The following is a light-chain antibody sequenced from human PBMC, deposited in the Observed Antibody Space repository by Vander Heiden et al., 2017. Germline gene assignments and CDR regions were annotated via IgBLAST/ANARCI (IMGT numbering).Light chain of an antibody. CDR3: QQRSNWPPLT. CDR2: DAS. Sequence: EIVLTQSPATLSLSPGERATLSCRASQSVSKYLAWYQQKPGQAPRLLIYDASNRAPGIPARFSGSGTGTDFTLTISSLEPEDFAVYYCQQRSNWPPLTFGGRTKVEIK. V-gene: IGKV3-11*01. CDR1: QSVSKY. J-gene: IGKJ4*01.